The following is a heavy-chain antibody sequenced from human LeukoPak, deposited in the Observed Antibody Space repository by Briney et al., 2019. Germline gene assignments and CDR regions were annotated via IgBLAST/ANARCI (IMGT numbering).Heavy chain of an antibody. D-gene: IGHD5-18*01. CDR1: GFTFSSYG. CDR3: ARGGYSYGRTYYFDY. V-gene: IGHV3-30*03. Sequence: RGSLRLSCAASGFTFSSYGMHWVRQAPGKGLEWVAVISYDGSNKYYADSVKGRFTISRDNSKNTLYLQMNSLRAEDTAVYYCARGGYSYGRTYYFDYWGQGTLVTVSS. J-gene: IGHJ4*02. CDR2: ISYDGSNK.